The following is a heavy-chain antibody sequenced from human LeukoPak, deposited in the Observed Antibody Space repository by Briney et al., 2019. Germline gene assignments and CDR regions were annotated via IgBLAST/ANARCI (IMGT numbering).Heavy chain of an antibody. Sequence: PSETLSLTCTVSGGSISSYQWSWIRQPPGKALEWIGNIYYSGSANYNPSLKSRVIISVDTSKNQFSLNLSPVIAADTAVYYCARVGVDYSGNIIKYFFDYWGQGTLVTVSS. V-gene: IGHV4-59*01. J-gene: IGHJ4*02. CDR2: IYYSGSA. CDR1: GGSISSYQ. CDR3: ARVGVDYSGNIIKYFFDY. D-gene: IGHD4-23*01.